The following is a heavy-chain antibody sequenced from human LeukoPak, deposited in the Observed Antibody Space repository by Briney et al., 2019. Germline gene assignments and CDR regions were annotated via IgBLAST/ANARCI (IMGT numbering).Heavy chain of an antibody. CDR1: GGSISSGDYY. J-gene: IGHJ6*02. V-gene: IGHV4-30-4*01. Sequence: PSQTLSLTCTVSGGSISSGDYYWSWIRQPPGKGLEWIGYIYYSGSTYYNPSLKSRVTISVDTSKNQFSLKLSSVTAADTAVYYCARVPGRYCSSTSCYISLIPSYGMDVWGQGTTVTVSS. D-gene: IGHD2-2*02. CDR3: ARVPGRYCSSTSCYISLIPSYGMDV. CDR2: IYYSGST.